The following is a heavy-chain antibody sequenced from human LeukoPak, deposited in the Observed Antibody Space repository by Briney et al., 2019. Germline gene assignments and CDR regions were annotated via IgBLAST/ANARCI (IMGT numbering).Heavy chain of an antibody. CDR1: GFNFHEYS. Sequence: GGSLRLSCAASGFNFHEYSMHWVRQVPAKGLEWVSLISWDSKTTYYADSVKGRFTISRDNGKNTLYLQMNSLSAEDTAVYYCARDTYYYNSSAFYHYYYGMDVWGQGTTVTVSS. CDR3: ARDTYYYNSSAFYHYYYGMDV. J-gene: IGHJ6*02. D-gene: IGHD3-22*01. V-gene: IGHV3-43*01. CDR2: ISWDSKTT.